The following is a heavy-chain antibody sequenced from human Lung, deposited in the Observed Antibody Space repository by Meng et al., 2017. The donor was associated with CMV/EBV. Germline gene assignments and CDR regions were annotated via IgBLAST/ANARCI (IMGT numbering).Heavy chain of an antibody. CDR1: GGSITSYY. J-gene: IGHJ6*02. CDR3: ARMDTHPSYYGLDD. D-gene: IGHD5-18*01. Sequence: SXTLSLXCTVSGGSITSYYWRWIRQPPGKGLEWIGYVDYSGSTIYNPSPKSRVTISLVTYESQFCLKPTSVAAADTAKYYCARMDTHPSYYGLDDWGLGAXVTVSS. CDR2: VDYSGST. V-gene: IGHV4-59*01.